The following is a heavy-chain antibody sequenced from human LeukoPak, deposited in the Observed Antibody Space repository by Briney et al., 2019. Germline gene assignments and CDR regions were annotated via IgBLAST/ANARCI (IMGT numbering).Heavy chain of an antibody. D-gene: IGHD6-13*01. Sequence: PSETLSLTCTVSGDSISSGDYYWNWIRQPPGKGLEWIGYIYYSGSTYYNPSLKSRVTISVDTSKNHFSLKLNAVTAADTAVYYCARVVLPATGHWYFDLWGRGTLVTVSS. V-gene: IGHV4-30-4*01. J-gene: IGHJ2*01. CDR1: GDSISSGDYY. CDR2: IYYSGST. CDR3: ARVVLPATGHWYFDL.